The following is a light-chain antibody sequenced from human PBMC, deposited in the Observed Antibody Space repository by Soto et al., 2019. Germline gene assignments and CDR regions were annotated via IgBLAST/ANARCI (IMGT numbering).Light chain of an antibody. CDR1: QSISSSS. Sequence: ENVLTQSPGTLSLSPGERATLSCRASQSISSSSLAWYQQEPGRAPRLLIYHTSSRATGIPDRFSGSGSGTDFTLTISSLQPEDFATYYCLQDYNYPWTFGQGTKVDIK. V-gene: IGKV3-20*01. CDR2: HTS. J-gene: IGKJ1*01. CDR3: LQDYNYPWT.